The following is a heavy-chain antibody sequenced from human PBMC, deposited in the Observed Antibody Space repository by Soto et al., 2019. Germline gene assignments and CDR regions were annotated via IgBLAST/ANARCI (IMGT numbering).Heavy chain of an antibody. CDR1: GFTFSSYA. D-gene: IGHD1-1*01. CDR3: ARELPQRQGRNMDV. Sequence: XGSLRLSCAASGFTFSSYAMSWVRQAPGKGLEWVSAISGSGGSTYYADSVKGRFTISRDNSKNTLYLQMNSLRAADTAVYYCARELPQRQGRNMDVWGQGTTVTVSS. J-gene: IGHJ6*02. CDR2: ISGSGGST. V-gene: IGHV3-23*01.